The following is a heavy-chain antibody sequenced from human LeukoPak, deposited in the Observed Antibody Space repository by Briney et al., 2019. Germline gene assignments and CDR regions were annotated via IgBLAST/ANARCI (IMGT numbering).Heavy chain of an antibody. V-gene: IGHV3-21*01. Sequence: GGSLRLSCAASGFTFSSYSMNWVRQAPGKGLEWVSSISSSSSYIYYADSVKGRFTISRDNAKNSLYLQMNSLRAEDTAVYYCARGGDCASVTHCVFDYWGRGALVTVSS. CDR1: GFTFSSYS. D-gene: IGHD2-21*02. J-gene: IGHJ4*02. CDR2: ISSSSSYI. CDR3: ARGGDCASVTHCVFDY.